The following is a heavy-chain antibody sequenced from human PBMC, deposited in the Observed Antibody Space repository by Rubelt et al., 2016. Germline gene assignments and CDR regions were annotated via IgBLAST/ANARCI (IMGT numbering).Heavy chain of an antibody. J-gene: IGHJ4*02. D-gene: IGHD2-21*02. CDR1: GGSISSSSYY. CDR3: ARHSLRPSTAFDY. V-gene: IGHV4-39*01. Sequence: QLQLQELGPGLVKPSETLSLTCTVSGGSISSSSYYWGWIRQPPGKGLEWIGSIYYSGSTYYNPSLKSLVTRSVDTSKNQFSLKLSSVTAADTAVYYCARHSLRPSTAFDYWGQGTLVTVSS. CDR2: IYYSGST.